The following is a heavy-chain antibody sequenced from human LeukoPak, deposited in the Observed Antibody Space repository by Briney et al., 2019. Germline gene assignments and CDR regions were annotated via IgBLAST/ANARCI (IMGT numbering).Heavy chain of an antibody. D-gene: IGHD3-9*01. CDR1: GGSFSGYY. CDR3: ARRAYYDILTAYYPFDY. CDR2: INHSGST. Sequence: PSETLSLTCAVYGGSFSGYYWSWIRQPPGKGLEWIGEINHSGSTNYNPSLKSRVTISVDTSKNQFSLKLSSVTAADTAVYYCARRAYYDILTAYYPFDYWGQGTLVTVSS. J-gene: IGHJ4*02. V-gene: IGHV4-34*01.